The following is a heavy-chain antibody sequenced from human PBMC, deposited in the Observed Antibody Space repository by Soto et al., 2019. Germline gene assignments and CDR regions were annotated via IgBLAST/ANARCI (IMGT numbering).Heavy chain of an antibody. CDR1: GFTFTSSA. CDR2: INPQTGGT. CDR3: ARERYQVISDGMDV. Sequence: GASVKVSCKASGFTFTSSAVQWVRQARGQRLEWMGWINPQTGGTSYAQKFQGRVTLSRDTSINTAYLELSRLRFDDAAVYFCARERYQVISDGMDVWGQGTTVTVSS. V-gene: IGHV1-2*02. D-gene: IGHD2-2*01. J-gene: IGHJ6*02.